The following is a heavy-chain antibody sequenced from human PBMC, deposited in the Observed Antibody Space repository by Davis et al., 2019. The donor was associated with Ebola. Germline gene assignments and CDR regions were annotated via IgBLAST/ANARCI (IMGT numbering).Heavy chain of an antibody. CDR1: RFTVSSNY. D-gene: IGHD6-25*01. Sequence: GPSLIPSCAPSRFTVSSNYMSWVRQAPGKGLEWVSVIYSGGSTYYADSVKGRFPISRDNPKNTLYLQMNSLRAEDTAVYYCARGQYIAAAGLDYWGQGTLVTVSS. CDR2: IYSGGST. CDR3: ARGQYIAAAGLDY. J-gene: IGHJ4*02. V-gene: IGHV3-66*01.